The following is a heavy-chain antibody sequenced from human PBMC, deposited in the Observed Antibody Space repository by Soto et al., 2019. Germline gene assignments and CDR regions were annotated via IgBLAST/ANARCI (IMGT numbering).Heavy chain of an antibody. Sequence: ASVKVSCKASGYTFTSYAMHWVRQAPGQRLEWMGWINAGNGNTKYSQKFQGRVTITRDTSASTAYMELSSLRSEDTAVYYCARDRDFWSGYYTTYYYMDVWGKGTTVTVSS. CDR3: ARDRDFWSGYYTTYYYMDV. CDR2: INAGNGNT. J-gene: IGHJ6*03. CDR1: GYTFTSYA. V-gene: IGHV1-3*01. D-gene: IGHD3-3*01.